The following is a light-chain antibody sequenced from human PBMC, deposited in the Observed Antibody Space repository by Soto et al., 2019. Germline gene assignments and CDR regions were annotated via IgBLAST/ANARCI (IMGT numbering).Light chain of an antibody. CDR2: GAS. V-gene: IGKV3-20*01. CDR3: QQYGSSPLT. CDR1: QSISSSY. J-gene: IGKJ4*01. Sequence: EIVLTQSPGTLSLSPGERATLSCRASQSISSSYLAWYQQKPGQAPRLLIFGASSRANGIPDRFRGSGSGTDFTLTISRLEPVDFAVFYCQQYGSSPLTFGGGTKVDIK.